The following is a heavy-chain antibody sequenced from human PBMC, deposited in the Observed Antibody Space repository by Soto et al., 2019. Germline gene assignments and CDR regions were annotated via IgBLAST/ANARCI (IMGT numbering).Heavy chain of an antibody. CDR3: ARGPRSCSYTSCYTIDY. V-gene: IGHV3-30*03. D-gene: IGHD2-2*02. J-gene: IGHJ4*02. CDR2: ISYGGANN. Sequence: QVQLVESGGGVVQPGRSLGLTCAGSGFTFNSHAMHWVRQAPGKGLEWLAVISYGGANNYYADSVKDRFTISRDNSQNTLFLQMNSLRPEDTAVYYCARGPRSCSYTSCYTIDYWGQGTLVTVSS. CDR1: GFTFNSHA.